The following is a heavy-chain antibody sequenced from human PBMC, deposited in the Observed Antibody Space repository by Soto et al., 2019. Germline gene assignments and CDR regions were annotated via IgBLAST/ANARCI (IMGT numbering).Heavy chain of an antibody. CDR2: ISAYNGNT. CDR1: GYTFTSYA. D-gene: IGHD3-22*01. CDR3: ARGANWDGYSYYDSSGYSPFDY. J-gene: IGHJ4*02. V-gene: IGHV1-18*01. Sequence: ASVKVSCKASGYTFTSYAMHWVRQAPGQRLEWMGWISAYNGNTNYAQKLQGRVTMTTDTSTSTAYMELRSLRSDDTAVYYCARGANWDGYSYYDSSGYSPFDYWGQGTLVTVSS.